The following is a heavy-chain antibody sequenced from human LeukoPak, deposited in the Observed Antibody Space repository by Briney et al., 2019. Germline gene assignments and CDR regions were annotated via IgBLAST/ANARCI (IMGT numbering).Heavy chain of an antibody. Sequence: SETLSLTCTVSGGSISSYYWSWIRQPPGKGLEWIGYIYYSGSTNYNPSLKSRVTISVDTSKNQFSLKPSSVTAADTAVYYCARRQRGYSYGPPNYYYYYGMDVWGQGTTVTVSS. J-gene: IGHJ6*02. CDR3: ARRQRGYSYGPPNYYYYYGMDV. CDR1: GGSISSYY. V-gene: IGHV4-59*08. CDR2: IYYSGST. D-gene: IGHD5-18*01.